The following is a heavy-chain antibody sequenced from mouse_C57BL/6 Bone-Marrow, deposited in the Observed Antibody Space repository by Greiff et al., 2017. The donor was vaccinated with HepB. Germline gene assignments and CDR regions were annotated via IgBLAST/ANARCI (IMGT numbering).Heavy chain of an antibody. D-gene: IGHD2-5*01. V-gene: IGHV1-20*01. J-gene: IGHJ4*01. CDR2: INPYNGDT. Sequence: EVKLVESGPELVKPGDSVKISCKASGYSFTGYFMNWVMQSHGKSLEWIGRINPYNGDTFYNQKFKGKATLTVDKSSSTAHMELRSLTSEDSAVYYCAREAPDYYSNYVDAMDYWGQGTSVTVSS. CDR3: AREAPDYYSNYVDAMDY. CDR1: GYSFTGYF.